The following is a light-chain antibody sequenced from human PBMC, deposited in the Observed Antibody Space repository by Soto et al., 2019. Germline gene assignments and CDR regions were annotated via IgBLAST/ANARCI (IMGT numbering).Light chain of an antibody. Sequence: EIVMTQSPATLSVSPGERVTLSCRASQSVSSNLAWYQQKPGQTPRLLIYDASTGATGIPARFSGSGSGTEFTLTISSLQSEYFAVYYCQQYNNWPRTFGQGTKVEIK. CDR3: QQYNNWPRT. V-gene: IGKV3-15*01. CDR2: DAS. J-gene: IGKJ1*01. CDR1: QSVSSN.